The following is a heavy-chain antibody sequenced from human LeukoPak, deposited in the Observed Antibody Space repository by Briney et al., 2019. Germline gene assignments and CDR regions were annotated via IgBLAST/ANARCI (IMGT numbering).Heavy chain of an antibody. V-gene: IGHV5-10-1*01. D-gene: IGHD2-2*01. CDR1: GCSFTTYY. J-gene: IGHJ6*02. Sequence: GASLKISCQGSGCSFTTYYITWVRQLPGKGLEWMGRIDPSDSYTNYSPSFQGHVTISSDQSISTAYLQWSSLKASDTAIYYCARRPVATNYYYGMDVWGQGTTVTVSS. CDR3: ARRPVATNYYYGMDV. CDR2: IDPSDSYT.